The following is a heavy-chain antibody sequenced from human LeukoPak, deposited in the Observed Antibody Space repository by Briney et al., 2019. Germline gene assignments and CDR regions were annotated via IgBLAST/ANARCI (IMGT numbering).Heavy chain of an antibody. J-gene: IGHJ3*01. V-gene: IGHV4-61*02. CDR3: AGYYEATGPMGYRV. CDR1: GDSISSSNYY. D-gene: IGHD3-22*01. Sequence: SQTLSLTCSVSGDSISSSNYYWTWIRQPAGKGLEWIERIYSGWSTKYNPSLKSRVSISVDTSKNQFSLNLSSVTAADTAVYYCAGYYEATGPMGYRVWGQGTMVTVSS. CDR2: IYSGWST.